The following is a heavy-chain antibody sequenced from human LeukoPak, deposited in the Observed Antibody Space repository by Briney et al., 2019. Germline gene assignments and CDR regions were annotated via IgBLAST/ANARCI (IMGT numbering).Heavy chain of an antibody. V-gene: IGHV3-30*04. D-gene: IGHD3-22*01. CDR3: ARVEVITQLFDY. CDR1: GFTFSSYA. J-gene: IGHJ4*02. Sequence: GGSLRLSCAASGFTFSSYAMHWVRQAPGKGLEWVAVISYDGSNKYYADSVKGRFTISRDNSKNTLYLQMNSLRAEDTAVYYCARVEVITQLFDYWGQGTLVTVSS. CDR2: ISYDGSNK.